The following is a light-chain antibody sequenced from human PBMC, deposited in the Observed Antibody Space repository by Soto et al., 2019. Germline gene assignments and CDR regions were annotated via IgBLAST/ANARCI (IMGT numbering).Light chain of an antibody. J-gene: IGKJ4*01. CDR1: QSIDKY. CDR3: QQSYSTPSLT. CDR2: AAS. Sequence: DIQMTQSPSSLSASVGDRVTITCRASQSIDKYLSWYQQKPGKGPNLLIYAASNLRTGVPSRFSGSGSGTECTLTISGLLPEDFATYFCQQSYSTPSLTFGGGTKVEIK. V-gene: IGKV1-39*01.